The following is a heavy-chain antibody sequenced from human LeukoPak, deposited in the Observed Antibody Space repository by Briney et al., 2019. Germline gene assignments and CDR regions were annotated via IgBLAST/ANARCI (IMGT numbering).Heavy chain of an antibody. Sequence: GGSLRLSCAASGFTFSDYYMSWIRQAPGKGLEWVSYISSSGSTIYYADSVKGRFTISRDNAKNSLYLQMNSLRAEDTAVYYCARDGGYCSSTSCHSDYWGQGTLVTVTS. CDR1: GFTFSDYY. J-gene: IGHJ4*02. CDR3: ARDGGYCSSTSCHSDY. D-gene: IGHD2-2*03. CDR2: ISSSGSTI. V-gene: IGHV3-11*01.